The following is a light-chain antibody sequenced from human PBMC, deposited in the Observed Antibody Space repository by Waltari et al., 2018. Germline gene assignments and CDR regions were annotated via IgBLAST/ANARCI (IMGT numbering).Light chain of an antibody. V-gene: IGLV2-23*02. CDR2: EVS. CDR3: CSYAGTIPFV. CDR1: SSDIGSFNF. Sequence: QSALTQTAPVSGSPGQSITIPCTGPSSDIGSFNFVSWYQQHPGKAPKLMIYEVSQRPSGVSNRFSGSKSANTASLTISGLQAEDEADYYCCSYAGTIPFVFGTGTKVTVL. J-gene: IGLJ1*01.